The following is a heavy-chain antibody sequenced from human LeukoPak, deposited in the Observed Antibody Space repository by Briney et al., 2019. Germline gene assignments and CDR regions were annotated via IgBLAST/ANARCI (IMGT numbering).Heavy chain of an antibody. V-gene: IGHV3-23*01. CDR3: AKMDRSTYYYSSFDY. Sequence: GGSLRLSCVASGFTFSTYAMSWVRQAPGKGLEWVSSISGSSDSIYYADSVKGRFTISRDNSKNTLCLQMNSLRAEDTAVYYCAKMDRSTYYYSSFDYWGQGPLVRVS. J-gene: IGHJ4*02. CDR2: ISGSSDSI. D-gene: IGHD3-22*01. CDR1: GFTFSTYA.